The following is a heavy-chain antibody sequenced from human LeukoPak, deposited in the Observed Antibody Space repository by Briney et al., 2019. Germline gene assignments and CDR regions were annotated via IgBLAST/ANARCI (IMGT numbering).Heavy chain of an antibody. D-gene: IGHD5-12*01. J-gene: IGHJ6*02. CDR1: GFTFSSYA. CDR3: ARATIGDYYYGMDV. Sequence: GSLRLSCAASGFTFSSYAMHWVRQAPGKGLEWVAVISYDGSNKYYADSVKGRFTISRDNSKNTLYLQMNSLRAEDTAVYYCARATIGDYYYGMDVWGQGTTVTVSS. V-gene: IGHV3-30-3*01. CDR2: ISYDGSNK.